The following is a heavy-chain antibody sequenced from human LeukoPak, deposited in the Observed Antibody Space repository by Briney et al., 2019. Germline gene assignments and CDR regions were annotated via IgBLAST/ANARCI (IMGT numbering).Heavy chain of an antibody. Sequence: GESLKISCKGSGYSFTSYWIGWVRQMPGKGLEWMGIIYPGDSDTRYSPSFQGQVTISADKSISTAYLQWSSLKASDTAMYYCATLGYCSGGSCYNDYWGQGTLVTVSS. D-gene: IGHD2-15*01. J-gene: IGHJ4*02. CDR3: ATLGYCSGGSCYNDY. V-gene: IGHV5-51*01. CDR1: GYSFTSYW. CDR2: IYPGDSDT.